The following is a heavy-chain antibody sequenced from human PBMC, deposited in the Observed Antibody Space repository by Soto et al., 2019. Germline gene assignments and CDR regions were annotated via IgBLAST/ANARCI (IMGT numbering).Heavy chain of an antibody. CDR3: AKGRSYYYYYGVDV. CDR1: RFNFSICA. V-gene: IGHV3-23*01. Sequence: GGSMRLSRAASRFNFSICAMGWVSQTTGKGLEWVSDIIDSGGSTYYADSVKGRFTISRDNSKSTLYLQMNSLRAEDTALYYCAKGRSYYYYYGVDVWGQGTTVTVSS. J-gene: IGHJ6*02. CDR2: IIDSGGST.